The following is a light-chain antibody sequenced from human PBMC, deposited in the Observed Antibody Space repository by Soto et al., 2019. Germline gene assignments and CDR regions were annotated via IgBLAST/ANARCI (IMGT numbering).Light chain of an antibody. J-gene: IGKJ1*01. Sequence: EIVLTQSPSTLSLSPGERATLSCRASQSVIRYLAWYQQRPGQAPRLLIYDASYRATGIPARFSGSGSGTDFTLTISRLEPEDFAVYYCQHYGYPQWTFGQGTKVDIK. V-gene: IGKV3-11*01. CDR2: DAS. CDR1: QSVIRY. CDR3: QHYGYPQWT.